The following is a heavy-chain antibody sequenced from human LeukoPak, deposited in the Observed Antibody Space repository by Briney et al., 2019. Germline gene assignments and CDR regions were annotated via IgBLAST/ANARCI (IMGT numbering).Heavy chain of an antibody. CDR2: IYYSGDT. CDR1: GGSFSGYY. V-gene: IGHV4-34*01. J-gene: IGHJ3*02. Sequence: SETLSLTCAVYGGSFSGYYWSWIRQPPGKGLEWLGSIYYSGDTYNNPPLKSRVTISVDTAKSQFSLRLTSMTAADTAVYYCAKSNGYGLIDIWGQGTMVTVSS. D-gene: IGHD3-10*01. CDR3: AKSNGYGLIDI.